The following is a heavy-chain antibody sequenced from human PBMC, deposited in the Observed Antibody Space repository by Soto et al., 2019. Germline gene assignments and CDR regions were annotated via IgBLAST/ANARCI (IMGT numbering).Heavy chain of an antibody. V-gene: IGHV4-31*03. CDR2: IYYSGST. D-gene: IGHD3-10*01. Sequence: SETLSLTCTVSGGSISSGGYYWSWIRQHPGKGLEWIGYIYYSGSTYYNPSLKSRVTISVDTSKNQFSLKLSSVTAADTAVYYCARSRFYYYDSGSDAFDIGGQGTMVTVSS. CDR3: ARSRFYYYDSGSDAFDI. CDR1: GGSISSGGYY. J-gene: IGHJ3*02.